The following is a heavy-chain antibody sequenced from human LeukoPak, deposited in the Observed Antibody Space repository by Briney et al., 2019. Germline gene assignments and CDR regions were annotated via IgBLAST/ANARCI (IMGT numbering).Heavy chain of an antibody. Sequence: SETLSLTCAVSGYSISSGYYWGWIRPPPGKGLEWIGSIYHSGSTYYNPSLNSRVTISVDTSKNQFSLKLSSVTAADTAVYYCASYYYDSSGYFVDAFDTWGQGTMVTVSS. D-gene: IGHD3-22*01. CDR2: IYHSGST. J-gene: IGHJ3*02. CDR3: ASYYYDSSGYFVDAFDT. V-gene: IGHV4-38-2*01. CDR1: GYSISSGYY.